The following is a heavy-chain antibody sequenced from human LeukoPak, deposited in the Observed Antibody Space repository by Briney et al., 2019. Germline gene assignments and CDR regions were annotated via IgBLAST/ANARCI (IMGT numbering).Heavy chain of an antibody. CDR1: GSTFSSYA. J-gene: IGHJ3*02. V-gene: IGHV3-23*01. CDR3: AKDRVAFGGADAFDM. D-gene: IGHD3-16*01. Sequence: PGGSLRLSCAASGSTFSSYAMSWVRQAPEKGLEWVSGISGSGGSTFYADSVKGRFTISRDNSKNTLYLQMNSLRAEDAAVYYCAKDRVAFGGADAFDMWGQGTMVTVSS. CDR2: ISGSGGST.